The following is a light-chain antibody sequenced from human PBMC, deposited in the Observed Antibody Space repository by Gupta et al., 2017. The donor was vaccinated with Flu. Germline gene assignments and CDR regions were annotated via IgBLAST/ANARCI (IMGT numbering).Light chain of an antibody. CDR2: YAS. Sequence: ETVLTQSPDFQSVTPKETVTITCRASEGIGSNLHWFQQKPQQSPKLLIKYASEHCVGVPSRFSGSRSGTDYTLTIHGLEAEDAATYYCQHTNSLPKTFGQGTKMEI. CDR1: EGIGSN. J-gene: IGKJ2*01. CDR3: QHTNSLPKT. V-gene: IGKV6-21*01.